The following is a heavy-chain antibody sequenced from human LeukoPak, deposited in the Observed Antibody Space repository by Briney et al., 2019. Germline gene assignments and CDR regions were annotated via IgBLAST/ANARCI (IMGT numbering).Heavy chain of an antibody. Sequence: SGGSLRLSWAASGFTFSSYWMHWVRKAPGKGLVWVSRISDGGSTTTYADSVKGRFTISRDNAKNTLYLQMNGLKAEDTAVYYCSRSAYYDGSGNYYDYWGQGTLVTVSS. V-gene: IGHV3-74*01. J-gene: IGHJ4*02. D-gene: IGHD3-22*01. CDR1: GFTFSSYW. CDR3: SRSAYYDGSGNYYDY. CDR2: ISDGGSTT.